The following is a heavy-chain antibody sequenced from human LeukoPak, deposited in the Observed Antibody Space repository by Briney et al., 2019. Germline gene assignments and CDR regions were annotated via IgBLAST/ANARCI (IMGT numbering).Heavy chain of an antibody. CDR3: ARGGDIVVVPAAERGWFNP. CDR1: GGTFSSYA. D-gene: IGHD2-2*01. Sequence: SVKVSCRASGGTFSSYAISWVRQAPGQGLEWMGGIIPIFGTANYAQKFQGRVTITADESTSTAYMELSSLRSEDTAVYYCARGGDIVVVPAAERGWFNPWGQGTLVTVSS. J-gene: IGHJ5*02. CDR2: IIPIFGTA. V-gene: IGHV1-69*13.